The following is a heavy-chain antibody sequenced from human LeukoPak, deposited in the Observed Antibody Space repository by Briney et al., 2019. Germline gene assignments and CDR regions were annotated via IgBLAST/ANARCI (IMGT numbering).Heavy chain of an antibody. CDR2: INPSGGST. CDR1: GYTFTSYY. CDR3: ARDSYHYDGGKTYYFDY. Sequence: ASVKVSCKASGYTFTSYYLHWVRQAPGQGLEWMGIINPSGGSTSYAQKFQGRVTMTRDTSTSTVYMELSSLRSEDTAVYYCARDSYHYDGGKTYYFDYWGQGTLVTVSS. D-gene: IGHD3-22*01. J-gene: IGHJ4*02. V-gene: IGHV1-46*01.